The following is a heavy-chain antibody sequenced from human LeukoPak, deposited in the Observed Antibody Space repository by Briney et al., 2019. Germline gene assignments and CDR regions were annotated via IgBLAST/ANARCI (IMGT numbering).Heavy chain of an antibody. D-gene: IGHD5-18*01. V-gene: IGHV1-3*01. CDR1: GYTFTSYG. Sequence: ASVKVSCKASGYTFTSYGISWVRQAPGQRLEWMGWINAGNGNTKYSQKFQGRVTITRDTSASTAYMELSSLRSEDTAVYYCARARDTAMADYWGQGTLVTVSS. J-gene: IGHJ4*02. CDR3: ARARDTAMADY. CDR2: INAGNGNT.